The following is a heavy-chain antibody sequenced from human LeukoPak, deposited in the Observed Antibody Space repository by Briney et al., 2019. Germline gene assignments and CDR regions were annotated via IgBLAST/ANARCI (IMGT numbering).Heavy chain of an antibody. CDR2: ISSSSSYI. CDR3: ASPPGGGYQF. CDR1: GFTVSSNY. D-gene: IGHD3-16*01. V-gene: IGHV3-21*01. J-gene: IGHJ4*02. Sequence: GGSLRLSCAASGFTVSSNYMSWVRQAPGKGLEWVSSISSSSSYIYYADSVKGRFTISRDNAKNSLYLQMNSLRAEDTAVYYCASPPGGGYQFWGQGTLVTVSS.